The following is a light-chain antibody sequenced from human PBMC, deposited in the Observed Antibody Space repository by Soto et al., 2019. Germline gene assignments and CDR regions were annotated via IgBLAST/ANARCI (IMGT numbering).Light chain of an antibody. Sequence: DIQMTQSPSSLSASVGDRVTITCRASQSTSSYLNWYQQKPGKAPKLLIYAASSVQSGVRSRFSGSGSGTDFTLTISSLQPEDFATYYCQQSYSTPLFGPGTKVDIK. J-gene: IGKJ3*01. CDR2: AAS. V-gene: IGKV1-39*01. CDR1: QSTSSY. CDR3: QQSYSTPL.